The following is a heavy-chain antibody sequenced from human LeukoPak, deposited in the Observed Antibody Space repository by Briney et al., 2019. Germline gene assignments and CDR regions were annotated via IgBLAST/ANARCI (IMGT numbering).Heavy chain of an antibody. J-gene: IGHJ5*02. CDR2: ISHSGST. CDR3: ARDAEIRIFSNWFDP. Sequence: PSETLSLTCTVSDDSISSGAYYWTWIRQPPGKGLEWIGYISHSGSTYYNPSLKSRVTISLDTSKNQFSLKLTSVTAADTAVYYCARDAEIRIFSNWFDPWGQGTLVTVSS. V-gene: IGHV4-30-2*01. D-gene: IGHD3-9*01. CDR1: DDSISSGAYY.